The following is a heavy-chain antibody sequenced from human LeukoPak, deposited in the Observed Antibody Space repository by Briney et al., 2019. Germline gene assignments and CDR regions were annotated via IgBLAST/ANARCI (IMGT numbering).Heavy chain of an antibody. D-gene: IGHD3-22*01. Sequence: SETLSLTCTVSGGSISSYYWSWIRQPPGKGLEWIGYIYYSGSTNYNPSRKSRVTISVDTSKNQFSLKLSSVTAADTAVYYCARESPDYYDNQFDYWGQGTLVTVSS. CDR3: ARESPDYYDNQFDY. CDR2: IYYSGST. V-gene: IGHV4-59*01. J-gene: IGHJ4*02. CDR1: GGSISSYY.